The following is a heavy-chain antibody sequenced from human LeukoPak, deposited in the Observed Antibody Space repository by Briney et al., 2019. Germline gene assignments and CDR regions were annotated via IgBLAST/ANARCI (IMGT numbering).Heavy chain of an antibody. Sequence: GGSLRLSCAASGFAFSSYEMNWVRQAPGKGLEWVSYISSSGSTIYYADSVKGRFTISRDNAKNSLYLQMNSLRAEDTAVYYCARVGEEYQLRAPKQAFDIWGQGTMVTVSS. CDR1: GFAFSSYE. CDR3: ARVGEEYQLRAPKQAFDI. V-gene: IGHV3-48*03. J-gene: IGHJ3*02. CDR2: ISSSGSTI. D-gene: IGHD2-2*01.